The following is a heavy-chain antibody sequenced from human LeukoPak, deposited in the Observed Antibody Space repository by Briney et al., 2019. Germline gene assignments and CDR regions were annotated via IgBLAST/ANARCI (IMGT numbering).Heavy chain of an antibody. CDR3: ARQPATVETKGGGLYYFDS. CDR2: FYGGDSDT. D-gene: IGHD6-25*01. J-gene: IGHJ4*02. V-gene: IGHV5-51*01. CDR1: GYNFANYW. Sequence: GESLKISCKDSGYNFANYWIAWVRQMPGKGLELMGLFYGGDSDTKFIPTFQGQVTISADKSTTTAYLQWSSLKASDTAIYFCARQPATVETKGGGLYYFDSWGQGTQVTVSS.